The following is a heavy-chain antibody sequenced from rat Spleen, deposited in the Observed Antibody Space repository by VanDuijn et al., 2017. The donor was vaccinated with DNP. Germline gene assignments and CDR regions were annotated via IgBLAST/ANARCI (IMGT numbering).Heavy chain of an antibody. V-gene: IGHV2-19*01. CDR2: IRANGVT. J-gene: IGHJ2*01. CDR1: GFSLADFS. D-gene: IGHD1-12*01. Sequence: QVQLKESGPGLVQPSQTLSLTCTVSGFSLADFSVHWVRQTPEKGLEWMGRIRANGVTDYHSALRSRLSISRDTSKSQVFLKMTRLQTEYTAIYFCVREGTLMTVGFLDCWGQGVVVTVSS. CDR3: VREGTLMTVGFLDC.